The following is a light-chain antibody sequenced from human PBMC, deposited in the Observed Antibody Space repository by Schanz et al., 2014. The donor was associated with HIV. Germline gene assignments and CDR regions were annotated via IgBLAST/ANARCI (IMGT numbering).Light chain of an antibody. J-gene: IGKJ1*01. CDR2: GVS. CDR1: QTVSSNS. Sequence: EIVLTQSPVILSLSPGERATLSCRASQTVSSNSLGWYQQKRGQVPRLLIYGVSVRATGSPDRFSGSGSGTDFTLTISRLEPEDFAVYYCQQYGSSPLWTFGQGTKVEIK. CDR3: QQYGSSPLWT. V-gene: IGKV3-20*01.